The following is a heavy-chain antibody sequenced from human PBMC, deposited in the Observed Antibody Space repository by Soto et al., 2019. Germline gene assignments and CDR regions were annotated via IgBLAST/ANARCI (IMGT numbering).Heavy chain of an antibody. J-gene: IGHJ4*02. CDR2: IYWDDDK. Sequence: QITLKESGPTLVKPTQTLTLTCTFSGFSLSTSGVGVGWIRQPPGKALEWLALIYWDDDKRYSPSLKSRLTITKDPXXTXVXXTMTNMDPVDTATYYCTTTSDILTGYYNVPYYFDYWGQGTLVTVSS. D-gene: IGHD3-9*01. V-gene: IGHV2-5*02. CDR1: GFSLSTSGVG. CDR3: TTTSDILTGYYNVPYYFDY.